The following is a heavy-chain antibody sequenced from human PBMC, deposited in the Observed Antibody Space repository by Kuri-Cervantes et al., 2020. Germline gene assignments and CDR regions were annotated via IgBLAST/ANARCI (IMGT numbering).Heavy chain of an antibody. Sequence: GESLKISCAASGFTFSSYAMSWVRQAPGKGLEWVSAISSSGSTIYYADSVKGRFTISRDNAKNSLYLQMNSLRAEDTAVYYCARGGAMVQVNDYWGQGTLVTVSS. CDR3: ARGGAMVQVNDY. J-gene: IGHJ4*02. V-gene: IGHV3-48*03. D-gene: IGHD3-10*01. CDR2: ISSSGSTI. CDR1: GFTFSSYA.